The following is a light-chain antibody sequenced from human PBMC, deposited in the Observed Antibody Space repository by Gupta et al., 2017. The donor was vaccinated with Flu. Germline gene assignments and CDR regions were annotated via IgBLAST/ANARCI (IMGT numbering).Light chain of an antibody. CDR3: GAWDVSLSAVV. J-gene: IGLJ2*01. CDR1: SANSGTNS. V-gene: IGLV1-51*01. Sequence: KVTISCSGSSANSGTNSVSWYQQFPGTAPKLLIYDNDWRSSGIPDRFSGSRSGTSATLGISGLQTGDEADYYCGAWDVSLSAVVFGGGTKLTVL. CDR2: DND.